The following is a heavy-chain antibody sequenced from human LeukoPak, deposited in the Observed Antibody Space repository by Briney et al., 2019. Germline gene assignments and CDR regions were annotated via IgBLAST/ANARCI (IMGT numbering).Heavy chain of an antibody. CDR2: IYSGGRT. V-gene: IGHV3-66*02. CDR1: GFTVSSNY. CDR3: ARGAGVIDY. D-gene: IGHD1-26*01. Sequence: GGSLRLSCAASGFTVSSNYMSWVRQAPGKGLEWGSVIYSGGRTYYADSVKGRFNISKDNSKNTMYLQMNSLRAEDTAVYYCARGAGVIDYWGQGTLVTVSS. J-gene: IGHJ4*02.